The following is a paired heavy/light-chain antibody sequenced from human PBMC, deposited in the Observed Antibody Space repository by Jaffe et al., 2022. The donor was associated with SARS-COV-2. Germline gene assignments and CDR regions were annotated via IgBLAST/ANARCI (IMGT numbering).Heavy chain of an antibody. CDR3: VSGGGWEPS. Sequence: EVQLVESGGGLVQPGGSLRLSCAASGFTFSSYSMAWVRQAPGKGLEWVANISPDGSDKYYVDSVKGRFTITRDNAKTSLYLQMNSLRVDDTAVYYCVSGGGWEPSWGQGTLVIVSS. CDR1: GFTFSSYS. D-gene: IGHD1-26*01. V-gene: IGHV3-7*01. J-gene: IGHJ5*02. CDR2: ISPDGSDK.
Light chain of an antibody. J-gene: IGKJ2*01. CDR2: QVS. V-gene: IGKV2-30*01. CDR1: QSLVYSNGNTY. Sequence: DVVMTQSPLSLPVTLGQPASISCRSSQSLVYSNGNTYLNWVQQRPGQSPRRLIHQVSNRDSGVPDRFSGSGSGTDFTLKISRVEAEDVGVYYCMQGTHWPHTFGQGTKLDIK. CDR3: MQGTHWPHT.